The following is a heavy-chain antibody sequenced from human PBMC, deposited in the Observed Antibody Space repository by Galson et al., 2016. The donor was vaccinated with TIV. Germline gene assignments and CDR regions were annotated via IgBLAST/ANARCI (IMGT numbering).Heavy chain of an antibody. CDR3: TRTAMGSTRNAFDI. Sequence: SLRLSCAASGFTFGHYAVNWFRQAPGKGVEWVGFITSKTHGATTEYAASVKGRFTISRDDSRNIAYLQMNSLKTEDTAVYYCTRTAMGSTRNAFDIWGQGTVVTVSS. D-gene: IGHD1-1*01. V-gene: IGHV3-49*03. CDR2: ITSKTHGATT. J-gene: IGHJ3*02. CDR1: GFTFGHYA.